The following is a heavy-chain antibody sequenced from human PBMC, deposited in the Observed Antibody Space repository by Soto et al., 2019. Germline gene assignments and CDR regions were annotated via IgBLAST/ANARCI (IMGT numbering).Heavy chain of an antibody. CDR1: GGMFRRYA. Sequence: SSGNFSCQASGGMFRRYAINWVRQGPGEGLEWMGGIIPIFGTANYAQKFQGRVTITADKSTSTAYMELSSLRSEDTAVYYCARDLTASSGYMYSFDPWGQGTLATDS. CDR2: IIPIFGTA. V-gene: IGHV1-69*06. J-gene: IGHJ5*02. D-gene: IGHD3-22*01. CDR3: ARDLTASSGYMYSFDP.